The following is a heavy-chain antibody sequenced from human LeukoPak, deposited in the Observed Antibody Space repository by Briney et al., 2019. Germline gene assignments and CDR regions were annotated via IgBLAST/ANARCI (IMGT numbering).Heavy chain of an antibody. J-gene: IGHJ4*02. CDR3: ARHQRGYSSGWYVDY. D-gene: IGHD6-19*01. Sequence: PSGTLSLTCAVSGGSISSGSWWGWIRQPPGKGLEWIGEIHHSGSTNYNPSLKSRVTLSVDKSKNQLSLRLTSVTAADTAVYYCARHQRGYSSGWYVDYWGQGTLVTVSS. CDR1: GGSISSGSW. CDR2: IHHSGST. V-gene: IGHV4-4*02.